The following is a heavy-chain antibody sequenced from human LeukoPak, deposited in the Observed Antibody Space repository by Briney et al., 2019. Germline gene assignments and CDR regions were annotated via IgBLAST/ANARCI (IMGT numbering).Heavy chain of an antibody. CDR1: GYTFTSYG. CDR2: ISAYNGNT. CDR3: AREPVLRFFEADPYDY. V-gene: IGHV1-18*01. Sequence: ASVKVSCKASGYTFTSYGISWVRQAPGQGLEWMGWISAYNGNTNYAQKLQGRVTMTTDTSTSTAYMELRSLRSDDTAVYYCAREPVLRFFEADPYDYWGQGTLVTVSS. D-gene: IGHD3-3*01. J-gene: IGHJ4*02.